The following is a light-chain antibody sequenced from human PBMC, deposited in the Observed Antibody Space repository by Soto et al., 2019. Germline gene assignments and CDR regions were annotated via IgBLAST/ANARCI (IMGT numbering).Light chain of an antibody. CDR1: QSISSH. J-gene: IGKJ5*01. CDR2: TAS. Sequence: IVKTASPPSVSASSCGAATITCRASQSISSHLNWYQQKPGKAPNLLMYTASNLQSGVPSRFSGSGSGTDFTLTISSLQPEDFATYYCQQSSSPPISFAQGTRLEIK. CDR3: QQSSSPPIS. V-gene: IGKV1-39*01.